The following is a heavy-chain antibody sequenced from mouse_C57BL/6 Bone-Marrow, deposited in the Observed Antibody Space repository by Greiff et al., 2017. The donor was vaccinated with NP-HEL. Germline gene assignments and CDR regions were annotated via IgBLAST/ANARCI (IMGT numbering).Heavy chain of an antibody. V-gene: IGHV5-9*01. D-gene: IGHD1-1*01. CDR3: ARLYYYGSRVAY. CDR1: GFTFSSYT. CDR2: ISGGGGNT. Sequence: EVELQESGGGLVKPGGSLKLSCAASGFTFSSYTMSWVRQTPEKRLEWVATISGGGGNTYYPDSVKGRFTISRDNAKNTLYLQMSSLRSEDTALYYCARLYYYGSRVAYWGQGTLVTVSA. J-gene: IGHJ3*01.